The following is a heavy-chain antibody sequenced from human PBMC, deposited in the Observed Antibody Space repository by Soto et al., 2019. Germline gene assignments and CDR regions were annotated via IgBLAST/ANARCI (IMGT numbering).Heavy chain of an antibody. V-gene: IGHV3-23*01. CDR1: GFTFSSYA. CDR3: AKGPLSIGYCSSTSCYLVVDV. Sequence: GGSLRLSCAASGFTFSSYAMSWVRQAPGKGLEWVSAISGSGGSTYYADSVKGRFTISRDNSKNTLYLQMNSLRAEDTAVYYCAKGPLSIGYCSSTSCYLVVDVWGQGTTVTVSS. CDR2: ISGSGGST. J-gene: IGHJ6*01. D-gene: IGHD2-2*01.